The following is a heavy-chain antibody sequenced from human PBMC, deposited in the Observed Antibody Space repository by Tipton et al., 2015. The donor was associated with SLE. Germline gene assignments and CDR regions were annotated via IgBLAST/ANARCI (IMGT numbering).Heavy chain of an antibody. J-gene: IGHJ3*02. V-gene: IGHV4-30-2*01. CDR2: IYHSGST. CDR3: ARERAAAIPGDAFDI. D-gene: IGHD2-2*02. Sequence: LSLTCAVSGGSISSGGYSWSWIRQPPGKGLEWIGYIYHSGSTYYNPSLKSRVTISVDRSKNQFSLKLSSVTAADTAVYYCARERAAAIPGDAFDIWGQGTMVTVSS. CDR1: GGSISSGGYS.